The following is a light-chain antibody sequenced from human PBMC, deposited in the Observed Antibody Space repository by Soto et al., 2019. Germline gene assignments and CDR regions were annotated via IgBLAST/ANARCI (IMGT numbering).Light chain of an antibody. V-gene: IGKV3D-15*01. CDR2: GAS. J-gene: IGKJ5*01. CDR1: QSVSSN. Sequence: EIVMTQSPATLSVSPGERATLSCRASQSVSSNLAWYQQKPSQAPRLLIYGASARATGIPARFSGTGSGTDFTLTINNLEPEDFAVYYCQVRTNWSIAFGRGTRLEIK. CDR3: QVRTNWSIA.